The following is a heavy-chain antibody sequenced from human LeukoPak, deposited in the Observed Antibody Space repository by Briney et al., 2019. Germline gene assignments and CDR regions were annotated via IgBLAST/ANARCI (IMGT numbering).Heavy chain of an antibody. CDR2: ISGDGSTT. CDR1: GFTFSSYW. D-gene: IGHD1-7*01. CDR3: ARDNNWNYPDY. V-gene: IGHV3-74*01. Sequence: TGGSLRLSCAASGFTFSSYWMHCVRQAPGKGLVWVSRISGDGSTTRYADSVKGRFTISRDNAKNTLFLQMSSLRAEDTAVYYCARDNNWNYPDYWGQGTLVTVSS. J-gene: IGHJ4*02.